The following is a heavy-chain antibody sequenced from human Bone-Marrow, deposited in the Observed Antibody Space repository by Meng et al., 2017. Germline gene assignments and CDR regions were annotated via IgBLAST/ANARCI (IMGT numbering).Heavy chain of an antibody. CDR2: ISYDGSNK. D-gene: IGHD6-19*01. J-gene: IGHJ4*02. Sequence: GESLKISCAASGFTFSSYAMHWVRQAPGKGLEWVAVISYDGSNKYYADSVKGRFTISRDNSKNTLYLQMNSLRAEDTAVYYCACIAVAGTAGGSYFDYWGQGTPVTVSS. CDR1: GFTFSSYA. V-gene: IGHV3-30*01. CDR3: ACIAVAGTAGGSYFDY.